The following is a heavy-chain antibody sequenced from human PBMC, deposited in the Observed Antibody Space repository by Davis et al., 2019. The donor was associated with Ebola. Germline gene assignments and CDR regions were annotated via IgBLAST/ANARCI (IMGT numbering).Heavy chain of an antibody. Sequence: GESLKISCAASGFTFSDYFFIWIRQSPQKGLEWISYISNTGKTIYYAASVKGRFTISRDNAKNSLYLQMNSLRAEDTAVYYCARAVAPSFFDYWGQGTLVTVSS. D-gene: IGHD6-19*01. CDR2: ISNTGKTI. J-gene: IGHJ4*02. V-gene: IGHV3-11*04. CDR3: ARAVAPSFFDY. CDR1: GFTFSDYF.